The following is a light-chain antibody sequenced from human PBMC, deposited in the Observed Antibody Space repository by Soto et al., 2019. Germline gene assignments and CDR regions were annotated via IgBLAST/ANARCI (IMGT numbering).Light chain of an antibody. Sequence: EIVLTQSPGTLCLSPGEGATLSCRTSQSFRSNLAWYQQKPGQATRLLIFAASTRATGVPARFSGSGSETEFTLTISSLQSEDFAVYYCQHYNKWPPWTFGQGTKVDI. CDR3: QHYNKWPPWT. J-gene: IGKJ1*01. V-gene: IGKV3-15*01. CDR2: AAS. CDR1: QSFRSN.